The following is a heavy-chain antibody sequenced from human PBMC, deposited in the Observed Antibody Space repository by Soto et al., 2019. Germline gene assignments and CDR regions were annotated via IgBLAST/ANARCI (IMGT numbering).Heavy chain of an antibody. CDR1: GGSISSGGYY. Sequence: SETLSLTCTVSGGSISSGGYYWSWIRQHPGKGLKWIGYIYYSGSTYYNPSLKSRVTISVDTSKNQFSLKLSSVTAADTAVYYCARLPQPRYSQNDTPWYFDLWGRGTLVTVSS. J-gene: IGHJ2*01. V-gene: IGHV4-61*08. CDR3: ARLPQPRYSQNDTPWYFDL. CDR2: IYYSGST. D-gene: IGHD6-13*01.